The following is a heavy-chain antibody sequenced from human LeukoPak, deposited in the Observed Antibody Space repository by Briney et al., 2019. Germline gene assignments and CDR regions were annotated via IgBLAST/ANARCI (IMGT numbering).Heavy chain of an antibody. Sequence: PSETLSLACTLSGGSISSSSYYWGWIRQPPGRGLEWIGRIYFSGSTYYNSSVKSRFTISVETSKNQFSLKLSSVSAADTAVYHCARLNEYSSSSGAAYGMDVWGQGTTVSVSS. CDR2: IYFSGST. CDR1: GGSISSSSYY. CDR3: ARLNEYSSSSGAAYGMDV. D-gene: IGHD6-6*01. V-gene: IGHV4-39*01. J-gene: IGHJ6*02.